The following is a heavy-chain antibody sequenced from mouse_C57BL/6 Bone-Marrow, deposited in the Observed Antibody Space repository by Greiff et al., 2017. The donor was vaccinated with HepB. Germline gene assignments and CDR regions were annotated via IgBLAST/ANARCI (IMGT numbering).Heavy chain of an antibody. V-gene: IGHV5-12*01. J-gene: IGHJ2*01. D-gene: IGHD1-1*01. CDR2: ISNGGGST. CDR1: GFTFSDYY. CDR3: ARQGGSSSDYFDY. Sequence: EVKLMESGGGLVQPGGSLKLSCAASGFTFSDYYMYWVRQTPEKRLEWVAYISNGGGSTYYPDTVKGRFTISRDNAKNTLYLQMSRLKSEDTAMYYCARQGGSSSDYFDYWGQGTTLTVSS.